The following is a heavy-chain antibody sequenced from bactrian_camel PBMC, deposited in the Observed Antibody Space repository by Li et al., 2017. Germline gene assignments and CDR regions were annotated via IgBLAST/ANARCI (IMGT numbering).Heavy chain of an antibody. J-gene: IGHJ6*01. CDR2: INSGGDVI. Sequence: VQLVESGGGLVQPGRSLRLSCAASGFTFSDYAMSWVRQAPGKGLEWVSGINSGGDVIYITDSVKGRFTISQEKAKSTVYLQMNRLTREDTALYYCAHGTGAFGYWGQGTQVTVS. CDR3: AHGTGAFGY. CDR1: GFTFSDYA. D-gene: IGHD7*01. V-gene: IGHV3S40*01.